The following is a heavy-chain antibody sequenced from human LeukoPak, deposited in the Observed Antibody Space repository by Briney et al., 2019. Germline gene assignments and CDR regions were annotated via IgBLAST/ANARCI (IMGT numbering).Heavy chain of an antibody. Sequence: PSETLSLTCTVSGGSISSGDYYWSWIRQPPGKGLEWIGYIYYSGSTYYNPSLKSRVTTSVDTSKNQFSLKLSSVTAADTAVYFCARSHIVATIGMVNGVFFDYWGQGTLVTVSS. CDR3: ARSHIVATIGMVNGVFFDY. J-gene: IGHJ4*02. D-gene: IGHD5-12*01. CDR1: GGSISSGDYY. CDR2: IYYSGST. V-gene: IGHV4-30-4*01.